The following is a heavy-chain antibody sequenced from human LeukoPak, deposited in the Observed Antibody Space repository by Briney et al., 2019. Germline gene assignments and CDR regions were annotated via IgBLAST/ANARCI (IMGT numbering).Heavy chain of an antibody. Sequence: PSETLSLTCTVSGGSISSSSYYWGWIRQPPGTGLEWIGSIYYSGSTYYNPSLKSRVTISVDTSKNQFSLKLSSVTAADTAVYYCARDSSGYAVDYWGQGTLVTVSS. CDR3: ARDSSGYAVDY. J-gene: IGHJ4*02. CDR2: IYYSGST. CDR1: GGSISSSSYY. D-gene: IGHD3-22*01. V-gene: IGHV4-39*02.